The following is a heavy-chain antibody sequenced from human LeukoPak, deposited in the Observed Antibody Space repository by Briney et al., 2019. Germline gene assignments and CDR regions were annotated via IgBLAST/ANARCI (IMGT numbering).Heavy chain of an antibody. V-gene: IGHV3-53*01. CDR1: GFTVSSSY. J-gene: IGHJ3*02. D-gene: IGHD5-24*01. CDR3: ARDDGSRVFDI. Sequence: PGGSLRLSCAASGFTVSSSYMSWVRQAPGKGLEWVSVIYSGGSTYYADSVKGRFTISRDNSKNTLYLQMNSLRAEDTAVYYCARDDGSRVFDIWGQGTMVTVSS. CDR2: IYSGGST.